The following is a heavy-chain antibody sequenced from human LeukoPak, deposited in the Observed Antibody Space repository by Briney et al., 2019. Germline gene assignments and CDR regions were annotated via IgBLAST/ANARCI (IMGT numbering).Heavy chain of an antibody. CDR2: ISGSGGST. Sequence: PGGSLRLSCAASGFTFSSYAMSWVRQAPGKGLEWVSAISGSGGSTYYADSVEGRFTISRDNAKNSVYLQMNSLRAEDSAVYYCARDFNWAFGFWGQGILVTVSS. J-gene: IGHJ4*02. CDR1: GFTFSSYA. V-gene: IGHV3-23*01. D-gene: IGHD1-1*01. CDR3: ARDFNWAFGF.